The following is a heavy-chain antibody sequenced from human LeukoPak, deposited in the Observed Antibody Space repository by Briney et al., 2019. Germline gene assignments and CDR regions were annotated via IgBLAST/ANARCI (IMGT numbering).Heavy chain of an antibody. CDR1: GFTVSSNY. CDR3: AREGYSSSGAYWFDP. CDR2: IYSGGST. Sequence: GGSLRLSCAASGFTVSSNYMSWVRQAPGKGLEWVSVIYSGGSTYYADSVKGRFTISRDNAKNSLYLQMNSLRAEDTAVYYCAREGYSSSGAYWFDPWGQGTLVTVSS. D-gene: IGHD6-13*01. J-gene: IGHJ5*02. V-gene: IGHV3-53*01.